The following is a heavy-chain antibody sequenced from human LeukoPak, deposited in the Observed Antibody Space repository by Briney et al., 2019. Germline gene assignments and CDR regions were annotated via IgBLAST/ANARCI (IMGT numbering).Heavy chain of an antibody. D-gene: IGHD1-1*01. CDR2: IGIDSGNT. V-gene: IGHV3-48*01. J-gene: IGHJ4*02. CDR1: GFTFSSYA. CDR3: ARDHNYAFDN. Sequence: QPGGPQRLSCSASGFTFSSYAISWVRQATGKGLEWISYIGIDSGNTKYADSVRGRFTISTDKDKNSLYLQMNSLRVEDTAVYYCARDHNYAFDNWGQGTLVSVAS.